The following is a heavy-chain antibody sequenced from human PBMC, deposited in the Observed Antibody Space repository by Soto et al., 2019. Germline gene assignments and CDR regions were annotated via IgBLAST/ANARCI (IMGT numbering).Heavy chain of an antibody. D-gene: IGHD3-10*01. V-gene: IGHV4-31*03. CDR3: ARGSAAVVRGVMVPFDI. CDR2: IYYSGST. CDR1: GGSISSGGYY. Sequence: SETLSLTCTVSGGSISSGGYYWSWIRQHPGKGLEWIGYIYYSGSTYYNPSLKSRVTISVDTSKNQFSLKLSSVTAADTAVYYCARGSAAVVRGVMVPFDIWGQGTMVTVSS. J-gene: IGHJ3*02.